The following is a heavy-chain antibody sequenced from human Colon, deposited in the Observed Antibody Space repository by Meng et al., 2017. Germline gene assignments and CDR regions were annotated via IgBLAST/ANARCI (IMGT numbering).Heavy chain of an antibody. Sequence: QLQLQESGPGLVKPSETLSLTCTVSGGSISSSSYYWGWIRQPPGKGLEWIGSIYYSGSTYYNPSLKSRVTISVDTSKNQFSLKLSSVTAADTAVYYCARDRNRYYGSGSSFFDYWGQGTLVTSPQ. V-gene: IGHV4-39*07. CDR2: IYYSGST. D-gene: IGHD3-10*01. J-gene: IGHJ4*02. CDR1: GGSISSSSYY. CDR3: ARDRNRYYGSGSSFFDY.